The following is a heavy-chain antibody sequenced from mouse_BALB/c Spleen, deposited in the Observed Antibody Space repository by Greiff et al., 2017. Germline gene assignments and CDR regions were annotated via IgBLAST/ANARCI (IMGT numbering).Heavy chain of an antibody. CDR2: ISSGSSTI. J-gene: IGHJ2*01. CDR3: ARGGGRGYFDY. V-gene: IGHV5-17*02. D-gene: IGHD3-3*01. Sequence: EVKVVESGGGLVQPGGSRKLSCAASGFTFSSFGMHWVRQAPEKGLEWVAYISSGSSTIYYADTVKGRFTISRDNPKNTLFLQMTSLRSEDTAMYYCARGGGRGYFDYWGQGTTLTVSS. CDR1: GFTFSSFG.